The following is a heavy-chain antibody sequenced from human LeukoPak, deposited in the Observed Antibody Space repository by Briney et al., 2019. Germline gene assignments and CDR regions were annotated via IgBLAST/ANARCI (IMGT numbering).Heavy chain of an antibody. D-gene: IGHD3-22*01. J-gene: IGHJ5*02. CDR2: ISNDGGGT. Sequence: HLGGSLLLSCAASDFIFNNYGLIWVRPAPGKGLEWVSAISNDGGGTNYADFVKGRFTISRDNSKNTLFLQMNSLRAEDTALYYCAKGSSGYFVDLWGQGTLVTVSS. V-gene: IGHV3-23*01. CDR1: DFIFNNYG. CDR3: AKGSSGYFVDL.